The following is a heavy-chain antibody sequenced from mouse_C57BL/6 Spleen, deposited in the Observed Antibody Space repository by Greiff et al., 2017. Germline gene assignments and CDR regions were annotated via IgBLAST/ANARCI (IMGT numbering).Heavy chain of an antibody. V-gene: IGHV1-55*01. Sequence: QVQLQQPGAELVKPGASVKMSCKASGYTFTSYWITWVKQRPGQGLEWIGDIYPGSGSTNYNEKFKSKATLTVDTSSSTAYMQLSSLTSEESAVYYCARGITTVVVPLDDWGQGTTLTVSS. J-gene: IGHJ2*01. CDR3: ARGITTVVVPLDD. CDR1: GYTFTSYW. D-gene: IGHD1-1*01. CDR2: IYPGSGST.